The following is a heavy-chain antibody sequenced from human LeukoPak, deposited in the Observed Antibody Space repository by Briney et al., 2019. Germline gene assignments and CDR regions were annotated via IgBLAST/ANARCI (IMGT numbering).Heavy chain of an antibody. D-gene: IGHD6-6*01. V-gene: IGHV1-18*01. CDR1: GYTFTIYG. J-gene: IGHJ5*02. CDR2: ISAYNGNT. CDR3: ARVQQLVGGWFDP. Sequence: GASVKVSCKASGYTFTIYGISWVRQAPGQRLEWMGWISAYNGNTNYAQKLQGRVTMTTDRSTSTVYMELRGLRSDDTAVYYCARVQQLVGGWFDPWGQGTLVTVSS.